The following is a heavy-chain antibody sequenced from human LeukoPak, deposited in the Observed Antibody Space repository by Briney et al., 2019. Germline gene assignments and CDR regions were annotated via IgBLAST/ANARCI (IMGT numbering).Heavy chain of an antibody. V-gene: IGHV3-21*01. CDR2: ISSSSSYI. Sequence: GGSLRLSCAASGFTFSSYSMNWVRQAPGKGLEWVSSISSSSSYIYYADSVKGRFTISRDNAKNSLYLQMNSLRAEDTAVSYCARVLVVVVPAAQAFDIWGQGTMVTVSS. CDR1: GFTFSSYS. CDR3: ARVLVVVVPAAQAFDI. J-gene: IGHJ3*02. D-gene: IGHD2-2*01.